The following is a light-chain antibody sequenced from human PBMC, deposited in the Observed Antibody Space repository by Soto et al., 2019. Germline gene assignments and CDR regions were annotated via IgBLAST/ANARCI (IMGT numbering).Light chain of an antibody. CDR2: DAS. J-gene: IGKJ4*01. CDR1: QSVSSY. CDR3: QQRSNWS. V-gene: IGKV3-11*01. Sequence: EIVLTQSPATLSLSPGERATLSCRASQSVSSYLAWYQQKPGQAPRLLIYDASNRATGIPARFSGSGSGTEFTLTISSLEPEDCAVYYCQQRSNWSFGGGTKVEIK.